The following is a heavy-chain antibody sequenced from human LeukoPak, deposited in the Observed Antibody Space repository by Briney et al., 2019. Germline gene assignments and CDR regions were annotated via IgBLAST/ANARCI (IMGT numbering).Heavy chain of an antibody. V-gene: IGHV3-23*01. CDR3: SGGGNSRWYFDY. D-gene: IGHD4-23*01. J-gene: IGHJ4*02. Sequence: GGSLRLSCAASGFTFSSYAMSWVRQAPGKGLEWVSAISGSGGSTYYADSVKGRFTISRDNSKNTLYLQMNSPRAEDTAVYYCSGGGNSRWYFDYWGQGTLVTVSS. CDR2: ISGSGGST. CDR1: GFTFSSYA.